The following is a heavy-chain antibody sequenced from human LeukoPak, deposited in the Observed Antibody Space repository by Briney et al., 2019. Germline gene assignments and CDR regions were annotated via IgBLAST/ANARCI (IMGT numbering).Heavy chain of an antibody. Sequence: PGGSLRLSCAASRFTFTDHYMSWVRQAPGKGLEWVSYISSGGDIIYYADSVKGRFTISRDNAKNSLFLQMNSLRAEDTAVYYCTREDYYYASGHWAQRTLVTVSS. CDR1: RFTFTDHY. CDR2: ISSGGDII. V-gene: IGHV3-11*04. CDR3: TREDYYYASGH. J-gene: IGHJ4*02. D-gene: IGHD3-10*01.